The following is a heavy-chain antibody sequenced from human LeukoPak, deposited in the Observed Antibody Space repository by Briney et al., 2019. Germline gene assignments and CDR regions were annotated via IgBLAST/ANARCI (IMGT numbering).Heavy chain of an antibody. Sequence: GGSLRLSCAASGFTFSSYGMHWVRQAPGKGLEWVAFIRYDGSNKYYADSVKGRFTISRDNSKNTLYLQMNSLRAEDTAVYYCAKDGYSSSWFFDYWGQGTLVTVSS. J-gene: IGHJ4*02. V-gene: IGHV3-30*02. D-gene: IGHD6-13*01. CDR3: AKDGYSSSWFFDY. CDR1: GFTFSSYG. CDR2: IRYDGSNK.